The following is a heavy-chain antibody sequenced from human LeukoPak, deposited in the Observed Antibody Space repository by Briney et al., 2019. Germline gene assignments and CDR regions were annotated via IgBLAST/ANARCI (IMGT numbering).Heavy chain of an antibody. Sequence: GGSLRLYCAASGFTFSSYAMRWVRQAPGKGLEWVSAISGSGGSTYYADSVKGRFTISRDNSKNTLYLQMNSLRAEDTAVYYCAKTYYYDSSGYYIANYIDYWGQGTLVTVSS. D-gene: IGHD3-22*01. J-gene: IGHJ4*02. CDR1: GFTFSSYA. V-gene: IGHV3-23*01. CDR3: AKTYYYDSSGYYIANYIDY. CDR2: ISGSGGST.